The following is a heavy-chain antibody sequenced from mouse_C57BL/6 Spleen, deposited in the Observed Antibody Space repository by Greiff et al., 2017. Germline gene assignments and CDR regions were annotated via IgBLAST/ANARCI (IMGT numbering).Heavy chain of an antibody. Sequence: QVQLQQPGAELVRPGSSVKLSCKASGYTFTSYWMHWVKQRPIQGLEWIGNIDPSDSETHYTQKFKDKATLTVDKSSSTAYMQLSSLTSEDSAVYYCAIYSNYVRDYFDYWGQGTTLTVSS. D-gene: IGHD2-5*01. CDR1: GYTFTSYW. V-gene: IGHV1-52*01. CDR3: AIYSNYVRDYFDY. J-gene: IGHJ2*01. CDR2: IDPSDSET.